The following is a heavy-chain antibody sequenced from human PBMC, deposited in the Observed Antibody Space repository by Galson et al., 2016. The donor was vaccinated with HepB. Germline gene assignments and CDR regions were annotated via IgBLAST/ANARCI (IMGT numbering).Heavy chain of an antibody. D-gene: IGHD2-21*01. CDR2: ISDDGRKK. CDR3: AKEGEYCGGDCYSGYFQH. V-gene: IGHV3-30-3*02. Sequence: SLRLSCAASGFTFSSYAMHWVRQAPGKGLEWVALISDDGRKKYYADSVKGRLTISRDNSKNTRYVQMNSLRAEDTAVYYCAKEGEYCGGDCYSGYFQHWGQGTLVTVSS. J-gene: IGHJ1*01. CDR1: GFTFSSYA.